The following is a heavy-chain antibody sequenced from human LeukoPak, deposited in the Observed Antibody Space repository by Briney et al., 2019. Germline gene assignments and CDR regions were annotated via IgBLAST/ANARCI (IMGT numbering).Heavy chain of an antibody. CDR1: GYTFTGYY. V-gene: IGHV1-2*02. CDR3: ARTRELLDDAFDI. D-gene: IGHD1-26*01. J-gene: IGHJ3*02. CDR2: INPNSGGT. Sequence: ASVKVSCKASGYTFTGYYMHWVRQAPGQGLEWMGWINPNSGGTNYAQKFQGRVTMTRDTSISTAYMELSRLRSDDTAVYYCARTRELLDDAFDIWGQGTMVTVPS.